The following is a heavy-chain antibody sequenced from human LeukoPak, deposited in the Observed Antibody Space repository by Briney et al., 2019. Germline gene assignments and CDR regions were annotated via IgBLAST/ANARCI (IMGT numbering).Heavy chain of an antibody. CDR1: GFTFSSYA. V-gene: IGHV3-23*01. CDR3: AKAAHYYDSSGSLLDY. CDR2: ISGSGGST. D-gene: IGHD3-22*01. Sequence: PGGSLRLSCAASGFTFSSYAMSWVRQAPGKGLEWVSAISGSGGSTYYADSVKGRFTISRDNSKNTLYLQMNSLRAEDTAVYYCAKAAHYYDSSGSLLDYWGQGTLVTVSS. J-gene: IGHJ4*02.